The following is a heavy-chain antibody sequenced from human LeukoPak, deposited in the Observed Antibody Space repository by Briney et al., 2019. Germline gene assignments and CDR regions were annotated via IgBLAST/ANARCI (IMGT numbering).Heavy chain of an antibody. CDR2: ISGSGGST. Sequence: GGSLGLSCAASGSNVTYNYMTWVRQAPGKGLEWVSAISGSGGSTYYADSVKGRFTISRDNSKNTLYLQMNSLRAEDTAVYYCAKSFAGSSSGGYFDYWGQGTLVTVSS. V-gene: IGHV3-23*01. D-gene: IGHD6-6*01. CDR3: AKSFAGSSSGGYFDY. CDR1: GSNVTYNY. J-gene: IGHJ4*02.